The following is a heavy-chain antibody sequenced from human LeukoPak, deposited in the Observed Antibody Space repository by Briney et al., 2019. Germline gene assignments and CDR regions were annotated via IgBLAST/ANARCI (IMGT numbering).Heavy chain of an antibody. CDR1: GVSISSYY. CDR2: IYYSGST. Sequence: SETLSFTCTVSGVSISSYYWSWLRQPPGKGLEWIVYIYYSGSTYYNPSLKSRVTISVDTSKNEFSLKLSSVTAADTAVYYCARGPYGSGKNYYYYGMEVWGKGTTVSVSS. V-gene: IGHV4-59*01. D-gene: IGHD3-10*01. CDR3: ARGPYGSGKNYYYYGMEV. J-gene: IGHJ6*04.